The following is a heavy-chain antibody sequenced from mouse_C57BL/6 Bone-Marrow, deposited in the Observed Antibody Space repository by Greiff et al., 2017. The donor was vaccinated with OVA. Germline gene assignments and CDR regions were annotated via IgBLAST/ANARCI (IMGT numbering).Heavy chain of an antibody. D-gene: IGHD4-1*01. CDR3: ARFRLGPYYFDY. J-gene: IGHJ2*01. CDR1: GYTFTSYW. Sequence: QVQLQQPGAELVKPGASVKLSCKASGYTFTSYWMQWVKQRPGQGLEWIGEIDPSDSYTNYNQKFKGKATLTVDTSSSTAYMQLSSLTSEYSAVYYCARFRLGPYYFDYWGQGTTLTVSS. CDR2: IDPSDSYT. V-gene: IGHV1-50*01.